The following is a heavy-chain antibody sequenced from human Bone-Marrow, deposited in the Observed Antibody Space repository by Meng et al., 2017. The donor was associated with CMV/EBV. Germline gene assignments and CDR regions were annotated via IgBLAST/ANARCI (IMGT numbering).Heavy chain of an antibody. CDR3: ARDRMVRGVANWFDP. CDR1: GGTFSSYT. J-gene: IGHJ5*02. Sequence: SLKVSCKASGGTFSSYTISWVRQAPGQGLEWMGRIIPILGIANYAQKFQGRVTITADKSTSTAYMELSSLRSEDTAVYYCARDRMVRGVANWFDPWGQRTLVTVSS. V-gene: IGHV1-69*04. CDR2: IIPILGIA. D-gene: IGHD3-10*01.